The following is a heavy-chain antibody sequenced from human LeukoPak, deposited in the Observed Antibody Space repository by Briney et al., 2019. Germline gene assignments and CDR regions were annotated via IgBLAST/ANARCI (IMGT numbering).Heavy chain of an antibody. CDR1: GFTFSSYA. CDR2: ISYDGSNK. V-gene: IGHV3-30-3*01. J-gene: IGHJ3*01. D-gene: IGHD1-26*01. CDR3: ARSQWELYLGAFDV. Sequence: PGGSLRLSCAASGFTFSSYAMHWVRQAPGKGLEWVAVISYDGSNKYYADSVKGRFTISRDNSKNTLYLQMNSLRAEDTAVYYCARSQWELYLGAFDVWGQGTMVTVSS.